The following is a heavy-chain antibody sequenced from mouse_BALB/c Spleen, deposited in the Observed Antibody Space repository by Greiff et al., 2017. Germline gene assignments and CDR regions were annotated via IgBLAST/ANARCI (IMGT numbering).Heavy chain of an antibody. CDR3: ARGGGVYGNCYAMDY. D-gene: IGHD2-1*01. J-gene: IGHJ4*01. CDR1: GFSLTSYG. CDR2: IWAGGST. Sequence: QVQLQQSGPGLVAPSQSLSITCTVSGFSLTSYGVHWVRQLPGKGLEWLGVIWAGGSTNYNSALMSRLSISKDNSKSQVFLKMNSLQTDDTAMYYCARGGGVYGNCYAMDYWGQGTSVTVSS. V-gene: IGHV2-9*02.